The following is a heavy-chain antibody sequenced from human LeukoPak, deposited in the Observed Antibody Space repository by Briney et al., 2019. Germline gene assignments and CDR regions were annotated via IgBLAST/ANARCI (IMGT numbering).Heavy chain of an antibody. V-gene: IGHV1-69*04. CDR3: ARDGVVGATLYYYGMDV. J-gene: IGHJ6*02. CDR1: GGTFSSYA. Sequence: SVKVSCKASGGTFSSYAISWVRQAPGQGLEWMGRIIPILGIANYAQKFQGRVTITADKSTSTAYMELSSLRSEVTAVYYCARDGVVGATLYYYGMDVWGQGTTVTVSS. D-gene: IGHD1-26*01. CDR2: IIPILGIA.